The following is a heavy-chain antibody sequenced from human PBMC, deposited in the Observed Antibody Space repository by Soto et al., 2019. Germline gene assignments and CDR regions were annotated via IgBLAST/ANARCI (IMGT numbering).Heavy chain of an antibody. CDR3: AKDTYDSSGYYSDY. D-gene: IGHD3-22*01. CDR1: GFTFSSYA. V-gene: IGHV3-23*01. Sequence: LRLSCAASGFTFSSYAMSWVLQAPGKGLEWVSSITGSGGSTFYADSVKGRVTISRDSSKNTLFLQMNSLRAEDTAVYYCAKDTYDSSGYYSDYWGQGTLVTVSS. J-gene: IGHJ4*02. CDR2: ITGSGGST.